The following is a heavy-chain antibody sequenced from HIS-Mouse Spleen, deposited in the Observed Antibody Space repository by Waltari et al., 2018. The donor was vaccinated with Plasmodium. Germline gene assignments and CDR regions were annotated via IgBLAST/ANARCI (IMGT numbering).Heavy chain of an antibody. J-gene: IGHJ1*01. V-gene: IGHV1-2*02. CDR2: INPNSGGT. CDR3: ARVLGYKAAAGTFVEYFQH. Sequence: QVQLVQSGAEVKKPGASVKVSCKASGYPFTGSDMPWVRQAPGQGLEWMGWINPNSGGTNYAQKFQGRVTMTRDTSISTAYMELSRLRSDDTAVYYCARVLGYKAAAGTFVEYFQHWGQGTLVTVSS. CDR1: GYPFTGSD. D-gene: IGHD6-13*01.